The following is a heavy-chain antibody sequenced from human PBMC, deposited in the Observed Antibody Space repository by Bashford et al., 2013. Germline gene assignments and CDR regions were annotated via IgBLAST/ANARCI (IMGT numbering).Heavy chain of an antibody. J-gene: IGHJ4*02. CDR2: INYSGSTT. V-gene: IGHV4-34*01. CDR3: ARGPIIMVRGVIILGVRQWYYFDY. Sequence: SETLSLTCAVYGGSFSGYYWSWFRQPPGKGLEWVGEINYSGSTTNYNPSLKSRVTMSVDTSKNQFSLKLSSVTAADTAVYYCARGPIIMVRGVIILGVRQWYYFDYWGQGTLGHRLL. CDR1: GGSFSGYY. D-gene: IGHD3-10*01.